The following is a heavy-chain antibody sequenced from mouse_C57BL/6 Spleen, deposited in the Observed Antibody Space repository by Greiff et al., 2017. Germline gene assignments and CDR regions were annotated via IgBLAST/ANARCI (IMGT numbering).Heavy chain of an antibody. D-gene: IGHD2-4*01. CDR3: ARPAGYDYPWAY. V-gene: IGHV4-1*01. CDR2: INPASSTI. Sequence: EVKVIESGGGLVQPGGSLKLSCAASGIDFSRYWMSWVRRAPGKGLEWIGEINPASSTINYAPSLKDKFIISRDNAKNTLYLQMVKVRSEDTALYYCARPAGYDYPWAYWGQGTLVTVAA. J-gene: IGHJ3*01. CDR1: GIDFSRYW.